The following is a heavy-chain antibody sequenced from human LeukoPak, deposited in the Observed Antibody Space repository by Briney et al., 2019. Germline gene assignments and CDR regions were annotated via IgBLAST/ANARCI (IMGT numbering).Heavy chain of an antibody. V-gene: IGHV3-30*18. D-gene: IGHD2-15*01. CDR1: GFTFSSYG. CDR2: ISYDGSNK. J-gene: IGHJ6*02. CDR3: AKDIRSATYYYYGMDV. Sequence: GRSLRLSCAASGFTFSSYGMHWVRQAPGKGLEWVAVISYDGSNKYYADSVKGRFTISRDNSKNTLYLQMNSLRAEDTDVYYCAKDIRSATYYYYGMDVWGQGTTVTVSS.